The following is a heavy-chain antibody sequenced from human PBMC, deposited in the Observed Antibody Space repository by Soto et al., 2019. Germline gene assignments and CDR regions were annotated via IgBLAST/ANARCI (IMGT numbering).Heavy chain of an antibody. CDR3: ASTDSGWPTFEAH. D-gene: IGHD6-19*01. Sequence: QVQLQESGPGLVKPAGTLSLTCAVSGASISSTRWWRWVRQPPGKGLEWSGEIYHSGNTNFNPSLKSRVTISVDESKNQFSLKLSSVTAADTAVYYCASTDSGWPTFEAHWCQGTLVTVSS. J-gene: IGHJ4*02. CDR2: IYHSGNT. CDR1: GASISSTRW. V-gene: IGHV4-4*02.